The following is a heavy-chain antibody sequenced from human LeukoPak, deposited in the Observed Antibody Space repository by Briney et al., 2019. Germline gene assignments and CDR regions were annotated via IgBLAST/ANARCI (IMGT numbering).Heavy chain of an antibody. D-gene: IGHD4-17*01. J-gene: IGHJ4*02. Sequence: GRSLRLSCAASGFTFNSYGIHWVRQAPGKGLEWVAVIWYDGNNKYYADSVKGRFTISRDSSKNTMYLQMNSLRAEDTAVYYCAREHTTVTSLLDYWGQGTLVTFSS. CDR3: AREHTTVTSLLDY. CDR1: GFTFNSYG. CDR2: IWYDGNNK. V-gene: IGHV3-33*01.